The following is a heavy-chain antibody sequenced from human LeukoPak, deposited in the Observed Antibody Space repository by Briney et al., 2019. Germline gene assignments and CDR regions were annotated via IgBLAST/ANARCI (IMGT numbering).Heavy chain of an antibody. CDR3: ARVGSYADFDC. J-gene: IGHJ4*02. V-gene: IGHV3-7*01. Sequence: PGGSLRLSCAASGFTFSSYWMTWVRQAPGKGLEWVANIKQDGNEKYYVDSVKGRFTISRDNAKNSLYLLMNSLRAEDTAVYYCARVGSYADFDCWGQGTLVTVSS. CDR1: GFTFSSYW. CDR2: IKQDGNEK. D-gene: IGHD3-16*01.